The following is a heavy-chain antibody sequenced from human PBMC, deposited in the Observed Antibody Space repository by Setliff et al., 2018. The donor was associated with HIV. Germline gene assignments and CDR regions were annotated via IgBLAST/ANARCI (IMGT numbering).Heavy chain of an antibody. CDR1: GGSLSGYH. D-gene: IGHD3-22*01. Sequence: SETLSLTCAVYGGSLSGYHWSWIRQSPEKGLEWIGEINHSGSTNYNPSLKSRVTMSVDTSKNQFSLKMTSVTAADTAVYFCARFNALLGSSTYYDYWGPGLLVTVSS. V-gene: IGHV4-34*01. J-gene: IGHJ4*02. CDR2: INHSGST. CDR3: ARFNALLGSSTYYDY.